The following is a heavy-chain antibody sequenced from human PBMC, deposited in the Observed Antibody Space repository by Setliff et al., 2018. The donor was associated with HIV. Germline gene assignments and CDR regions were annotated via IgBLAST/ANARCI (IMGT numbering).Heavy chain of an antibody. D-gene: IGHD1-1*01. CDR3: ARATEAGTIDY. Sequence: ASVKVSCKASGYTFTSYYMHWVRRAPGQGLEWMGVINPSGGGTTYARKFQGRVTVTRDTSTTTVYMELSGLRSEDTAVYYCARATEAGTIDYWGQGTRVTVSS. V-gene: IGHV1-46*01. CDR2: INPSGGGT. CDR1: GYTFTSYY. J-gene: IGHJ4*02.